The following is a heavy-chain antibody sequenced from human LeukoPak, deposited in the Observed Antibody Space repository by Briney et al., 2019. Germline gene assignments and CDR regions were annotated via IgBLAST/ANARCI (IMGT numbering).Heavy chain of an antibody. CDR2: IYSGGST. CDR1: GFTVSSNY. CDR3: AKYGPQDSGSSHFDY. J-gene: IGHJ4*02. D-gene: IGHD1-26*01. Sequence: GGSLRLSCAASGFTVSSNYMSWVRQPPAKGLEWVSVIYSGGSTYYADSVKGRFTTSRDNSKNTLFLQMNSLRAEDTAIYYCAKYGPQDSGSSHFDYWGQGALVTVSS. V-gene: IGHV3-53*01.